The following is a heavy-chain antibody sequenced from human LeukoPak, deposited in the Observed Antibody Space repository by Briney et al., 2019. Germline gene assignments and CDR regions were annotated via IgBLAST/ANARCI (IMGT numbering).Heavy chain of an antibody. CDR1: GFTFSSYG. CDR3: ARSPYYDSSTYQDF. J-gene: IGHJ4*02. D-gene: IGHD3-22*01. V-gene: IGHV3-30*03. CDR2: ISYEGGFK. Sequence: PGRSLRLSCAASGFTFSSYGMHWVRQAPGKGLEWVAVISYEGGFKYYTDSVKGRFTISRDNSKNTLYLQMNSLRAEDTAVYHCARSPYYDSSTYQDFWGQGTLVTVSS.